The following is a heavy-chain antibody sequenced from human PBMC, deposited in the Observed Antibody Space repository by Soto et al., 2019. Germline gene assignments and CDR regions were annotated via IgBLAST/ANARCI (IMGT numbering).Heavy chain of an antibody. CDR2: IYYSGST. Sequence: LSLTCTVSGGSISSGDYYWSWIRQPPGKGLEWIGYIYYSGSTYYNPSLKSRVTISVDTSKNQFSLKLSSVTAADTAVYYCAREGLNYYDSSGYPDYWGQGTLVTVSS. V-gene: IGHV4-30-4*01. CDR3: AREGLNYYDSSGYPDY. CDR1: GGSISSGDYY. J-gene: IGHJ4*02. D-gene: IGHD3-22*01.